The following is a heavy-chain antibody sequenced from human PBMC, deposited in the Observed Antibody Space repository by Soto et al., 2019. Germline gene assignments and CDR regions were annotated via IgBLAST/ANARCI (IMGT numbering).Heavy chain of an antibody. CDR3: AKYSATANFGVVTHNELDY. V-gene: IGHV3-23*01. CDR2: ISGSGGST. J-gene: IGHJ4*02. D-gene: IGHD3-3*01. Sequence: PGGSLRLSCAASGFTFSAYAMSWVRQAPGKGLEWVSGISGSGGSTDYADSVKGRSTISRDNSKNTLYLQMDSLRAEDTAVYYCAKYSATANFGVVTHNELDYWGLGTLVTVSS. CDR1: GFTFSAYA.